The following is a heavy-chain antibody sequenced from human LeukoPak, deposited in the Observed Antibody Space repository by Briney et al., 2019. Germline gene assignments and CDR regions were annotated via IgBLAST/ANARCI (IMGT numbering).Heavy chain of an antibody. Sequence: GGSLRLSCAASGFTFSSYDMHWVRQATGKGLEWVSAIGTAGDTYYPGSVNGRFTISRENAKNSLYLQMNSLRAGDTAVYYCARALDYVILTGYSPHYAFDIWGQGTMVTVSS. V-gene: IGHV3-13*01. CDR3: ARALDYVILTGYSPHYAFDI. CDR2: IGTAGDT. J-gene: IGHJ3*02. CDR1: GFTFSSYD. D-gene: IGHD3-9*01.